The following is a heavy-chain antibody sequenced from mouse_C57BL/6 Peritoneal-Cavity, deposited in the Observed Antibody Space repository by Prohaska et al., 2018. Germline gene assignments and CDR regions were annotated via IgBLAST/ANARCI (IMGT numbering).Heavy chain of an antibody. V-gene: IGHV1-39*01. D-gene: IGHD4-1*01. CDR2: INPKYGTT. CDR3: AREASLTATFAY. J-gene: IGHJ3*01. Sequence: EFQLQQSGPELVKPGASVKISCKASGYSFTDYNMNWVKKSQGKSLEWIGVINPKYGTTSYNQKFKGKATLTVDQSSITAYMQLNSLTSEDSAVYYCAREASLTATFAYWGQWTLVTVSA. CDR1: GYSFTDYN.